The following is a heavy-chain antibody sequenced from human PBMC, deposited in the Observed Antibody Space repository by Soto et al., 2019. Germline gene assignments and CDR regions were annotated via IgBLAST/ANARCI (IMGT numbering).Heavy chain of an antibody. V-gene: IGHV3-74*01. Sequence: PGGSLRLSCAASGFTFSSYWMHWVRQAPGKGLVWVSRINSDGSSKSYADSVKGRFTISRDNAKNTLYLKMNSLRAEDTAVYYCARITMVRGVIITYYYGMDVWGQGTTVTVSS. CDR2: INSDGSSK. J-gene: IGHJ6*02. D-gene: IGHD3-10*01. CDR1: GFTFSSYW. CDR3: ARITMVRGVIITYYYGMDV.